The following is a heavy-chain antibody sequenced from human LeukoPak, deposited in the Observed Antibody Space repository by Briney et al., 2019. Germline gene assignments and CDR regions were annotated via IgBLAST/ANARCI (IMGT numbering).Heavy chain of an antibody. CDR2: ITPNSGDT. CDR3: ARDSSLFGGSDY. Sequence: ASVKVSCKASGYTFTGYHIHWVRQAPGQGLEWIGRITPNSGDTYYAQDFQGRVTMTRDTSINTAYMELSRLRSDDTAVYYCARDSSLFGGSDYWGQGTLVTVSS. CDR1: GYTFTGYH. D-gene: IGHD3-16*01. V-gene: IGHV1-2*02. J-gene: IGHJ4*02.